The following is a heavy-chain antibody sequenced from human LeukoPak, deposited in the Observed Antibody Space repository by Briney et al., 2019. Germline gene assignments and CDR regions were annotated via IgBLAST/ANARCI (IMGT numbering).Heavy chain of an antibody. CDR1: GFTFSSYA. CDR3: AKDHHDSFYYDSSGYYLDAFDI. V-gene: IGHV3-23*01. Sequence: PGGSLRLSCAASGFTFSSYAMSWVRQAPGKGLEWVSAISGSGGSTYYADSVKGRFTISRDNSKNTPYLQMNSLRAEDTAVYYCAKDHHDSFYYDSSGYYLDAFDIWGQGTMVTVSS. J-gene: IGHJ3*02. D-gene: IGHD3-22*01. CDR2: ISGSGGST.